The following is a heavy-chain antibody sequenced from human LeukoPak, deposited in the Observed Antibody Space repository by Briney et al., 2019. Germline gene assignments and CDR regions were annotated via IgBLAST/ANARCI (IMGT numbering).Heavy chain of an antibody. J-gene: IGHJ4*02. Sequence: SETLSLTCSVSGGSLTNYYWGWIRQPPGKGLEFIGYIHSDGTTNYDSSLQSRVAISLDTSKIQFSLRLYSVTAADTVLYFCARLNFRGGEALHFDSWGQGTLVTVSS. CDR2: IHSDGTT. CDR3: ARLNFRGGEALHFDS. CDR1: GGSLTNYY. V-gene: IGHV4-4*09. D-gene: IGHD3-16*01.